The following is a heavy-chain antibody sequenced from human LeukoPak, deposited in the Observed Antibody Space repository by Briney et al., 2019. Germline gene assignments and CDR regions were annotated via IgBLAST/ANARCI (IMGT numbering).Heavy chain of an antibody. CDR3: ARQVGRGTRIYYMDV. Sequence: SETLSLTCSVSGDSVTNGAYCWSWIRQPPGKGLEWIGYIYDIAITYQNPSLRSRLTISVDTSQNQFSLKLSSVTAADTAVYYCARQVGRGTRIYYMDVWGKGTTVTVSS. CDR2: IYDIAIT. J-gene: IGHJ6*03. CDR1: GDSVTNGAYC. D-gene: IGHD3-16*01. V-gene: IGHV4-30-4*07.